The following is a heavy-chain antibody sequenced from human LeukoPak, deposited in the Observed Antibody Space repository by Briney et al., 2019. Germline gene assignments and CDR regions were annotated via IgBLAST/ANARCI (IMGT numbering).Heavy chain of an antibody. J-gene: IGHJ4*02. CDR1: GGSISPSSHY. V-gene: IGHV4-39*01. CDR3: ARHTVTTAFDY. Sequence: SETLSLTCTVSGGSISPSSHYWGWIRQAPGKGLEWIGSRYYSGSTYYNPSLKSRVTISVDTSKNQFSLKLSSVTAADTAVYYCARHTVTTAFDYWGQGTLVTVSS. CDR2: RYYSGST. D-gene: IGHD4-17*01.